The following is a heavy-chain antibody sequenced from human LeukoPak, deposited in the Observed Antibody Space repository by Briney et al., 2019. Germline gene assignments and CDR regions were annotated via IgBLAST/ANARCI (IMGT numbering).Heavy chain of an antibody. V-gene: IGHV3-48*03. D-gene: IGHD3-10*01. CDR2: ISSSGSTI. CDR1: GFTFSSYE. J-gene: IGHJ6*03. CDR3: ARDKGGSGSYPYYYYYMDV. Sequence: PGGSLRLSCAASGFTFSSYEMNWVRQAPGKGLEWVSYISSSGSTIYYADSVKGRFTISRDNAKNSLYLQMNSLRAEDTAVYYCARDKGGSGSYPYYYYYMDVWGKGTTVTISS.